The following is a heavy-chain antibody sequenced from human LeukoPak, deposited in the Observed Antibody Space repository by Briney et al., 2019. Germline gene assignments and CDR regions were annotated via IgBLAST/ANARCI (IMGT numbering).Heavy chain of an antibody. CDR2: IYHSGST. Sequence: SETLSLTCTVSGYSINSGYYWGWIRQPPGKGLEWIGSIYHSGSTYYNPSLKSRVTISVDTSKNQFSLKLSSVTAADTAVYYCARVAVVGATVDYWGQGTLVTVSS. D-gene: IGHD1-26*01. CDR3: ARVAVVGATVDY. V-gene: IGHV4-38-2*02. CDR1: GYSINSGYY. J-gene: IGHJ4*02.